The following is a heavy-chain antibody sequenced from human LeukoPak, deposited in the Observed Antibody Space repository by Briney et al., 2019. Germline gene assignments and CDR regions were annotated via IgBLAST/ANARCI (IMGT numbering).Heavy chain of an antibody. D-gene: IGHD5-12*01. CDR2: ISAYNGNT. CDR1: GYTFTSYG. CDR3: ARDRRRGYSGYGLNDAFDI. Sequence: ASVKVSCKASGYTFTSYGISWVRQAPGQGLEWMGWISAYNGNTNYAQKLQGRVTMTTDTSTSTAYMELRSLRSEDTAVYYCARDRRRGYSGYGLNDAFDIWGQGTMVTVSS. J-gene: IGHJ3*02. V-gene: IGHV1-18*01.